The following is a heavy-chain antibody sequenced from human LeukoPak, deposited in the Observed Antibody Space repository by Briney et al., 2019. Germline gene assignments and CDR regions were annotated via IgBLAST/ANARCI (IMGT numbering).Heavy chain of an antibody. CDR2: MNPNSGNT. CDR3: ARLRATDYYYSYMHV. CDR1: GYTFTSYD. J-gene: IGHJ6*03. Sequence: ASVKVSCKASGYTFTSYDINWVRQATGQGLEWMGWMNPNSGNTGYAQKFQGRVTITRNTSISTAYMELSSLRSEDTAVYYCARLRATDYYYSYMHVWGKGTTVTVSS. V-gene: IGHV1-8*03.